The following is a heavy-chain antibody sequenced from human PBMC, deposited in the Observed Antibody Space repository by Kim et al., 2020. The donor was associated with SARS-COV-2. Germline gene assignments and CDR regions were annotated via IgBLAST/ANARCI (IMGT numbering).Heavy chain of an antibody. D-gene: IGHD6-6*01. Sequence: SETLSLTCTVSGGSISSSSYYWGWIRQPPGKGLEWIGSIYYSGSTYYNPSLKSRVTISVDTSKNQFSLKLSSVTAADTPAHHRAPRPRLDYLGQGTLVTV. V-gene: IGHV4-39*07. CDR3: APRPRLDY. CDR1: GGSISSSSYY. CDR2: IYYSGST. J-gene: IGHJ4*02.